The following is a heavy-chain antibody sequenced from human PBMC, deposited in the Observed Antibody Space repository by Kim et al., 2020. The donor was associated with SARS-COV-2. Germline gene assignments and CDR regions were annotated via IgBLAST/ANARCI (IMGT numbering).Heavy chain of an antibody. CDR1: GFSVSSEY. CDR3: ARVSMIRGVVFNF. Sequence: GGSLRLSCAVSGFSVSSEYMSWVRQAPGKGLEWVPVIYSGGSRYYADSVKGRFTISRDSGKNTLYLQMNSLRPDDTAIYYCARVSMIRGVVFNFWGQGTLVPVSS. J-gene: IGHJ4*02. CDR2: IYSGGSR. V-gene: IGHV3-66*02. D-gene: IGHD3-10*01.